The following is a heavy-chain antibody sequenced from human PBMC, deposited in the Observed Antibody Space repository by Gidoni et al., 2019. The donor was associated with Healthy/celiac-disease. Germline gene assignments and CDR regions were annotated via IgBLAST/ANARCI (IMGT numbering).Heavy chain of an antibody. CDR1: GGTCSSYN. D-gene: IGHD3-3*01. CDR3: ARAGDFGSGPLDY. V-gene: IGHV1-69*02. J-gene: IGHJ4*02. CDR2: IIPILGIA. Sequence: QVQLVQSGAEVKKPGSSVKVSCKASGGTCSSYNISWVRQAPGQGLEWMGRIIPILGIANVAQKFQGRVTITADKATSTAYMELSSLRSEDTAVYYCARAGDFGSGPLDYWGQGTLVTVSS.